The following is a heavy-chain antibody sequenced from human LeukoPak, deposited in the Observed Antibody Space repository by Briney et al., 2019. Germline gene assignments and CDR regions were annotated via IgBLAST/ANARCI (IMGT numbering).Heavy chain of an antibody. Sequence: GGSLRLSCAASGFTFSSYAMSWVRQAPGKGLEWVSAISGSGGSTYYADSVKGRFTISRDNSKNTLYLQMNSLRAEDTAVYYCAKGISRGQADYKQQLVRGYFQHWGQGTLVTVSS. CDR3: AKGISRGQADYKQQLVRGYFQH. CDR1: GFTFSSYA. D-gene: IGHD6-13*01. J-gene: IGHJ1*01. CDR2: ISGSGGST. V-gene: IGHV3-23*01.